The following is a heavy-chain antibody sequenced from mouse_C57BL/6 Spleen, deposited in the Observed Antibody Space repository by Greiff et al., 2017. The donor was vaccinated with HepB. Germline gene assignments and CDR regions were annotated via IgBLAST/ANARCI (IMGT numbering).Heavy chain of an antibody. CDR2: ISSGSSTI. D-gene: IGHD2-2*01. Sequence: LVESGGGLVKPGGSLKLSCAASGFTFSDYGMHWVRQAPEKGLEWVAYISSGSSTISYADTVKGRFPISRDNAKNTLFLQMTRRRSEDTAMYYCARGGLRQYFDYWGQGTTLTVSS. CDR1: GFTFSDYG. CDR3: ARGGLRQYFDY. V-gene: IGHV5-17*01. J-gene: IGHJ2*01.